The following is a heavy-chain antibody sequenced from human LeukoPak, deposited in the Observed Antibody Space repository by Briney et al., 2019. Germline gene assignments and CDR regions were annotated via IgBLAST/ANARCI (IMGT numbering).Heavy chain of an antibody. CDR1: GFTVSSNY. D-gene: IGHD3-10*01. V-gene: IGHV3-53*01. Sequence: GGSLRLSCAVSGFTVSSNYMGWVRQAPGKGLEWVSLIYSGGNTYYADSVKGRFTISRDTSKNTLFLQMNSLRAEDTALYVCARIKVITMVHGLNITSAFFDYWGQGTLVTVSS. J-gene: IGHJ4*02. CDR2: IYSGGNT. CDR3: ARIKVITMVHGLNITSAFFDY.